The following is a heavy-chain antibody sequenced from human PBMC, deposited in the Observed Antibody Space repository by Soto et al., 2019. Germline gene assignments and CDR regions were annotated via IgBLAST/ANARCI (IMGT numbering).Heavy chain of an antibody. CDR3: ARTPHTYYGMDV. J-gene: IGHJ6*02. V-gene: IGHV4-31*03. CDR1: GGSISSGGYY. CDR2: IYYSGST. Sequence: SETLSLTCTVSGGSISSGGYYWSWIRQHPGKGLEWIGYIYYSGSTYYNPSLKSRVTITVDTSKQQYSLKLSSVTAADSAVYYCARTPHTYYGMDVWGQGTTVTVSS.